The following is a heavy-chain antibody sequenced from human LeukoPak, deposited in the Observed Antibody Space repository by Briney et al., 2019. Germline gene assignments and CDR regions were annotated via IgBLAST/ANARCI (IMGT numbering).Heavy chain of an antibody. CDR3: ARHRTTYYYGSSGYFDY. J-gene: IGHJ4*02. CDR2: IYYSGST. D-gene: IGHD3-22*01. Sequence: SETLSLTCAVYGGSFSGYSWSWIRQPPGKGLEWIGYIYYSGSTYYNPSLKSRVTISVDTSKNQFSLKLSSVTAADTAVYYCARHRTTYYYGSSGYFDYWGQGTLVTVSS. V-gene: IGHV4-30-4*07. CDR1: GGSFSGYS.